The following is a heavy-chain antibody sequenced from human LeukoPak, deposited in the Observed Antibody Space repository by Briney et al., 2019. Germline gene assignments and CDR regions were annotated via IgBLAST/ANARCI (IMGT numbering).Heavy chain of an antibody. V-gene: IGHV4-59*01. Sequence: PSETLSLTCTVYGGSISSYYWSWIRQPPGKGLEWIGYIYYSGSTNYNPSLKSRVAISVDTSKNQFSLKLSSVTAADTAVYYCARVYIGDPFDYYGMDVWGQGTTVTVSS. CDR2: IYYSGST. D-gene: IGHD5-12*01. CDR1: GGSISSYY. CDR3: ARVYIGDPFDYYGMDV. J-gene: IGHJ6*02.